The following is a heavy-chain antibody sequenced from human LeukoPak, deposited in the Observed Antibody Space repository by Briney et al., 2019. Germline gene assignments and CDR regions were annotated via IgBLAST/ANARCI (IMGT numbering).Heavy chain of an antibody. V-gene: IGHV4-39*07. D-gene: IGHD6-13*01. J-gene: IGHJ4*02. Sequence: PSETLSLTCTVSGGSISSSSYYWGWIRQPPGKGLEWIGSIYYSGSTYYNPSLKSRVTISVDTSKNQFSLKLSSVTAADTAVYYCARGSEKYSSSPVDWGQGTLVTVSS. CDR1: GGSISSSSYY. CDR2: IYYSGST. CDR3: ARGSEKYSSSPVD.